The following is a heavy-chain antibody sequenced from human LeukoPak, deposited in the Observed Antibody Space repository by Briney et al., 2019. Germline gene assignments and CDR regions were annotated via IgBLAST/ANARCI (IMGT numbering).Heavy chain of an antibody. CDR1: GGSFSDYY. Sequence: SETLSLTCAVYGGSFSDYYWSWIRQPPGKGLEWIGEINHSGSTNYSPSLKSRVTISVDTSKNQFSLKLSSVTAADTAVYYCARDLYDSGPGWFDPWGQGTLVTVSS. CDR2: INHSGST. D-gene: IGHD3-10*01. J-gene: IGHJ5*02. CDR3: ARDLYDSGPGWFDP. V-gene: IGHV4-34*01.